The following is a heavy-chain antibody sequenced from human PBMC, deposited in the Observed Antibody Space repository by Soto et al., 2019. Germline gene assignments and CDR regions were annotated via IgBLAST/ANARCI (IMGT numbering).Heavy chain of an antibody. Sequence: GGSLRLSCAASGFTFGSYGMHWVRQAPGKGLEWVAVIWYDGSNKYYADSVKGRFTISRDNSKNTLYLQMNSLRAEDTAVYYCARDQGGYDILTGSLDYWGQGTLVTVSS. D-gene: IGHD3-9*01. J-gene: IGHJ4*02. V-gene: IGHV3-33*01. CDR1: GFTFGSYG. CDR2: IWYDGSNK. CDR3: ARDQGGYDILTGSLDY.